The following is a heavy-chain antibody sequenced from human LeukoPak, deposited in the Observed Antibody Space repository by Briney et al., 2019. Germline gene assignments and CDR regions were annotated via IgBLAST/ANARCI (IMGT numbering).Heavy chain of an antibody. V-gene: IGHV5-51*01. Sequence: GESLKISCKGFGYRSTRYLVGWVRQMPGKGLGWMGIIYPGDSDTGYSPSFQGQVDISADKSISTACLQWSSLKASATAMYYCAGTSSGFGELFIWGMYIWGKGTTVTVSS. CDR1: GYRSTRYL. D-gene: IGHD3-10*01. CDR2: IYPGDSDT. CDR3: AGTSSGFGELFIWGMYI. J-gene: IGHJ6*04.